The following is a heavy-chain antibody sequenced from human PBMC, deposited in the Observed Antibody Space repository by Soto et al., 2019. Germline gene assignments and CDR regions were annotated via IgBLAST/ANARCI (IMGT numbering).Heavy chain of an antibody. V-gene: IGHV1-18*04. Sequence: ASVKVSCKTSGYSFTSYDVVWVRQAPGQGLEWVGWISPYNRNTHSAQNFQGRVTMTTDTSTSTVYMDLSRLRSDDTAVYYCARAGGSYYEASGWFDPWGQGTLVTVSS. CDR3: ARAGGSYYEASGWFDP. D-gene: IGHD1-26*01. CDR1: GYSFTSYD. CDR2: ISPYNRNT. J-gene: IGHJ5*02.